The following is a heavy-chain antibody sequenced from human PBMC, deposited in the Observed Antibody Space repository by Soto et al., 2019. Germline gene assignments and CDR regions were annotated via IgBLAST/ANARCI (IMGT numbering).Heavy chain of an antibody. Sequence: ASVKVSCKASGYTFTSYDINWVRQATGQGLEWMGWMNPNSGNTGYAQKFQGRVTMTRDTSISTAYMELRSLRSDDTAVYYCARGWRDVVVVAATDYWGQGTLVTVSS. V-gene: IGHV1-8*01. CDR3: ARGWRDVVVVAATDY. J-gene: IGHJ4*02. CDR2: MNPNSGNT. D-gene: IGHD2-15*01. CDR1: GYTFTSYD.